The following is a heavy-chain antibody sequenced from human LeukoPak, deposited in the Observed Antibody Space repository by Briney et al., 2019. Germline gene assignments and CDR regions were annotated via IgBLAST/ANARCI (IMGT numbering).Heavy chain of an antibody. CDR1: GYTFTSYY. Sequence: ASVKVSCKASGYTFTSYYMHWVRQAPRQGLEWMGIINPSGGSTSYAQKFQGRVTMTRDTSTSTVYMELSSLRSEDTAVYYCARGPASIVVVTASAGGEFDPWGQGTLVTVSS. J-gene: IGHJ5*02. CDR2: INPSGGST. D-gene: IGHD2-21*02. V-gene: IGHV1-46*01. CDR3: ARGPASIVVVTASAGGEFDP.